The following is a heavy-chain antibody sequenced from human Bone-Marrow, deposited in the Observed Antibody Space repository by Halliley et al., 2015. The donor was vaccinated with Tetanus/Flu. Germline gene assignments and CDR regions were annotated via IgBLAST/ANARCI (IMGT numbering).Heavy chain of an antibody. D-gene: IGHD2-2*01. J-gene: IGHJ5*02. CDR2: IGRSCDDT. CDR3: AKVNVKSEYLFTYNWFDP. Sequence: IGRSCDDTHYAVSVKGRFPIPRDNSKNTLHLQMNSLRAEDTAVYYCAKVNVKSEYLFTYNWFDPWGQGTLVIVSS. V-gene: IGHV3-23*01.